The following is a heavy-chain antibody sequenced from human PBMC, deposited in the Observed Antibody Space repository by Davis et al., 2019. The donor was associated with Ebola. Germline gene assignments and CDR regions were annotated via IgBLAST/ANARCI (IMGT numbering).Heavy chain of an antibody. CDR1: GFTFDDYA. V-gene: IGHV3-9*01. CDR3: ARALGSSWYKGFDY. J-gene: IGHJ4*02. Sequence: SLKISCAASGFTFDDYAMHWVRQAPGKGLEWVSGISWNSGSIGYADSVKGRFTISRDNSKNTLYLQMNSLRAEDTAVYYCARALGSSWYKGFDYWGQGTLVTVSS. CDR2: ISWNSGSI. D-gene: IGHD6-13*01.